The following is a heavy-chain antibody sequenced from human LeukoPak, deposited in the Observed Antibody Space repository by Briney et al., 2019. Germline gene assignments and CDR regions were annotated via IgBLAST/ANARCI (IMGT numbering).Heavy chain of an antibody. CDR1: GGSISSSSWY. CDR3: ARLYCGGECYSGYFDY. J-gene: IGHJ4*02. Sequence: SETLSLTCTVSGGSISSSSWYWDWIRQPPGKGLEWIGTIYYTGSTYYNPSLKSRVTISVDTSKDQFSLKLSSVTAADTAVYYCARLYCGGECYSGYFDYWGQGTLVTISS. CDR2: IYYTGST. D-gene: IGHD2-21*01. V-gene: IGHV4-39*01.